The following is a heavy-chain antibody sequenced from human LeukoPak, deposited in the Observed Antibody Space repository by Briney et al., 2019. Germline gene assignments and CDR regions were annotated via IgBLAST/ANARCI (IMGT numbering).Heavy chain of an antibody. D-gene: IGHD4-17*01. CDR2: TFYRSKWYN. Sequence: SQTLSLTSAISGDSVSRNNAAWNWIRQSPSSCLEWLGRTFYRSKWYNDYTVSVKSRITNTPDTSKNQFSLQLNYGTPEDTAVYYCATDNDGDYPDNDVIDVWGQGTTVTAS. CDR1: GDSVSRNNAA. CDR3: ATDNDGDYPDNDVIDV. J-gene: IGHJ6*02. V-gene: IGHV6-1*01.